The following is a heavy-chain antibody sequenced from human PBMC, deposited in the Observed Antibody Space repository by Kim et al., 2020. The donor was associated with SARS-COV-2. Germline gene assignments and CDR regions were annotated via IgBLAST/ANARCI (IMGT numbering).Heavy chain of an antibody. CDR2: INHSGST. Sequence: SETLSLTCAVYGGSFSGYYWSWIRQPPGKGLEWIGEINHSGSTNYNPSLKSRVTISVDTSKNQFSLKLSSVTAADTAVYYCARGRGFDPWGQGTLVTGSS. CDR1: GGSFSGYY. J-gene: IGHJ5*02. CDR3: ARGRGFDP. V-gene: IGHV4-34*01.